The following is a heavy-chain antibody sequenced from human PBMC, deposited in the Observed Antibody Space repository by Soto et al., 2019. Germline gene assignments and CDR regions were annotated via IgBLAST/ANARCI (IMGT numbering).Heavy chain of an antibody. CDR2: ISSSSSTI. Sequence: GGSLRLSCAASGFTFSSYSMNWVRQAPGKGLEWVSYISSSSSTIYYADSLKGQFTISRDNAKNWLYLQMNSLRDEDTAVYYCARDAGDYGDFLFDYWGQGTLVTVSS. CDR1: GFTFSSYS. V-gene: IGHV3-48*02. J-gene: IGHJ4*02. D-gene: IGHD4-17*01. CDR3: ARDAGDYGDFLFDY.